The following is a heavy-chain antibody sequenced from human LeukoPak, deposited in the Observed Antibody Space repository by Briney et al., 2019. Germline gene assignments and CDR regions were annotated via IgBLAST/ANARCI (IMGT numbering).Heavy chain of an antibody. CDR1: GYTFTGYY. J-gene: IGHJ5*02. CDR3: ARDSRVLWFGESVWFDP. V-gene: IGHV1-2*02. D-gene: IGHD3-10*01. Sequence: ASVKVSCKASGYTFTGYYMHWVRQAPGQGLEWMGWINPNSGGTNYAQKFQGRVTMTRDTSISTAYMELSRLRSDDTAVYYCARDSRVLWFGESVWFDPWGQGTLVTVSS. CDR2: INPNSGGT.